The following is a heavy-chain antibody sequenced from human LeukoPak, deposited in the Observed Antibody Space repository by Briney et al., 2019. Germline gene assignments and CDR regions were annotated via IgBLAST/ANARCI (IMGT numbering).Heavy chain of an antibody. D-gene: IGHD1-7*01. J-gene: IGHJ5*02. Sequence: SETLSLTCTVSGGSISSYYWSWIRQPPGKGLEWIGYIYYSGSTNYNPSLKSRVTISVDTSKNQFSLKLSSVTAADTAVYYCARSITGTNHWFDPWGQETLVTVSS. CDR1: GGSISSYY. V-gene: IGHV4-59*08. CDR3: ARSITGTNHWFDP. CDR2: IYYSGST.